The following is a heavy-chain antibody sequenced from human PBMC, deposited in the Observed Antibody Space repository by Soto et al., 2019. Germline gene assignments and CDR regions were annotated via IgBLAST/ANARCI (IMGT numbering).Heavy chain of an antibody. J-gene: IGHJ4*02. Sequence: SGPTLVNPTQTLTLTCTFSGFSLNTSGVGVGWIRQPPGKALEWLALIYWDDAKRYSPSLKNRLTITKDTSKNQVVLTMTNIDPVDTATYYCAHRRRGFSYGHYFDYWGQGTLVTVSS. V-gene: IGHV2-5*02. D-gene: IGHD5-18*01. CDR2: IYWDDAK. CDR3: AHRRRGFSYGHYFDY. CDR1: GFSLNTSGVG.